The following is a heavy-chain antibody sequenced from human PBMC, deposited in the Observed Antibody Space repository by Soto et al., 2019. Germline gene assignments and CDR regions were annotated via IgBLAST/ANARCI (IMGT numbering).Heavy chain of an antibody. CDR1: GFTFSSYS. CDR2: ISSSSSYI. CDR3: ARGVSSIVVVYEAWLVY. J-gene: IGHJ4*02. D-gene: IGHD2-21*01. Sequence: EVQLVESGGGLVKPGGSLRLSCAASGFTFSSYSMNWVRQAPGKGLEWVSSISSSSSYIYYADSVKGRFTISRDNAKNSLYLQMNSLRAEDTAVYYCARGVSSIVVVYEAWLVYWGQGTLVTVSS. V-gene: IGHV3-21*01.